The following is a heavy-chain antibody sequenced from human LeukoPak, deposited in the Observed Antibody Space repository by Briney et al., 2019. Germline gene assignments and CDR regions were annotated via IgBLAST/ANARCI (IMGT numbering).Heavy chain of an antibody. CDR2: ISYDGSNK. CDR3: AKAAANDYGDSEYDY. J-gene: IGHJ4*02. Sequence: PGGSLRLSCAASGFTFSSYGMHWVRQAPGKGLEWVAVISYDGSNKYYADSVKGRFTISRDNSKNTLYLQMNSLRAEDTAVYYCAKAAANDYGDSEYDYWGQGTLVTVSS. V-gene: IGHV3-30*18. D-gene: IGHD4-17*01. CDR1: GFTFSSYG.